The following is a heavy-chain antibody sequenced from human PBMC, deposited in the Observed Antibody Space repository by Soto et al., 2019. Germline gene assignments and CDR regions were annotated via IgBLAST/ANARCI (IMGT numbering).Heavy chain of an antibody. CDR3: AKDEHAAPLFDP. J-gene: IGHJ5*02. V-gene: IGHV3-30*18. Sequence: GSLRLSCAASGFTFSSYGMHWVRQAPGKGLEWVAVISYDGSNKYYADSVKGRFTISSDNSKNTLYLQMNSLRAEVTSVYYCAKDEHAAPLFDPWGQGTLVTVSS. CDR1: GFTFSSYG. D-gene: IGHD2-2*01. CDR2: ISYDGSNK.